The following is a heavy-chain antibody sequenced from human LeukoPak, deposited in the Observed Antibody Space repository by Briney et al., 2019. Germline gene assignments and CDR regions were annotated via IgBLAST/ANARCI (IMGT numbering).Heavy chain of an antibody. CDR3: ARAGYTISYYSLDY. D-gene: IGHD1-26*01. CDR2: IYTTGST. Sequence: PSETLSLTCTVSGGSINSYYWGWIRQPAGKGLEWIGRIYTTGSTNYNPSLERRVTMSVDTSKNQFSLKLTSVTAADTAIYYCARAGYTISYYSLDYWGQGILVTVSS. J-gene: IGHJ4*02. V-gene: IGHV4-4*07. CDR1: GGSINSYY.